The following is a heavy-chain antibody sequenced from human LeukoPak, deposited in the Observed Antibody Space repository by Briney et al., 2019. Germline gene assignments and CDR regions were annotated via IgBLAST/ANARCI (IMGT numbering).Heavy chain of an antibody. CDR2: ISSVSTAK. J-gene: IGHJ3*02. CDR1: GFAFSTYS. D-gene: IGHD5-12*01. Sequence: PGGSLRLSCAGSGFAFSTYSMNWVRQAPGKGLEWVSYISSVSTAKYYADSVKGRFTISRDNAKNSLYLQMNSLRVDDTAVYYCARPDKNSGHDLLRAFDIWGQGTMVTVSS. V-gene: IGHV3-48*01. CDR3: ARPDKNSGHDLLRAFDI.